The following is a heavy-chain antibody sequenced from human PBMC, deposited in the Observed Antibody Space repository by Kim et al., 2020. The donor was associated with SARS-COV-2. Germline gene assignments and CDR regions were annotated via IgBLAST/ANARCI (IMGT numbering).Heavy chain of an antibody. Sequence: SETLSLTCAVSGGSISSSNWWSWVRQPPGKGLEWIGEIYHSGSTNYNPSLKSRVTISVDKSKNQFSLKLSSVTAADTAVYYCARTTLGWLQLGYYFDYWGQGTLVTVSS. CDR2: IYHSGST. D-gene: IGHD5-12*01. V-gene: IGHV4-4*02. J-gene: IGHJ4*02. CDR1: GGSISSSNW. CDR3: ARTTLGWLQLGYYFDY.